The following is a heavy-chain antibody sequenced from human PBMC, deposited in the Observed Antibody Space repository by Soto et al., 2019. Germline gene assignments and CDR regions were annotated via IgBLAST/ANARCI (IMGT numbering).Heavy chain of an antibody. J-gene: IGHJ4*02. CDR1: GFTFSSYG. CDR2: ISYDGSNK. D-gene: IGHD6-13*01. V-gene: IGHV3-30*18. Sequence: QVQLVESGGGVVQPGRSLRLSCAASGFTFSSYGMRWVRQAPGKGLEWVAVISYDGSNKYYADSVKGRFTISRDNSKNHLELEMDSLGAEGTGWYFRAKDGGWVSAGVSIEYWGQGTLVTVSS. CDR3: AKDGGWVSAGVSIEY.